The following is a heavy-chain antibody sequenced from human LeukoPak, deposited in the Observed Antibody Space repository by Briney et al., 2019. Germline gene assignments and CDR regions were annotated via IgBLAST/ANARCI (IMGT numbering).Heavy chain of an antibody. V-gene: IGHV1-18*01. Sequence: GASVKVSCKASGYTSTSYDINWVRQATGQGLEWMGWISAYNGNTNYAQKLQGRVTMTTDTSTSTAYMELRSLRSDDTAVYYCARTSDWREDYFDYWGQGTLVTVSS. CDR3: ARTSDWREDYFDY. D-gene: IGHD1-1*01. CDR2: ISAYNGNT. J-gene: IGHJ4*02. CDR1: GYTSTSYD.